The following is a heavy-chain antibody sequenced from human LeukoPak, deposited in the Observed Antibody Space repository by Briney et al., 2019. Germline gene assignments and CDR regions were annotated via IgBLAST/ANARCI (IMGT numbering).Heavy chain of an antibody. CDR2: IYHSGST. D-gene: IGHD2-15*01. CDR1: GGSISSSNW. V-gene: IGHV4-4*02. CDR3: ARSLGYCSDGSCNSNWFDP. Sequence: SETLSLTCAVSGGSISSSNWWSWVRQPPGKGLEWIGEIYHSGSTNYNPSLKSRVTISVDKSKNQFSLKLSSVTAADTAVYFCARSLGYCSDGSCNSNWFDPWGQGTLVTVSS. J-gene: IGHJ5*02.